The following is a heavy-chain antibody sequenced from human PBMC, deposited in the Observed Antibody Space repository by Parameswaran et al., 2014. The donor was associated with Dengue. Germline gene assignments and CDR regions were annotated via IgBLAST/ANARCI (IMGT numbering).Heavy chain of an antibody. D-gene: IGHD4-17*01. V-gene: IGHV3-33*01. Sequence: VRQAPGKGLEWVAVIWYDGSNKYYADSVKGRFTISRDNSKNTLYLQMNSLRAEDTAVYYCARDHRGDYGLLYYYYGMDVWGQGTTVTVSS. J-gene: IGHJ6*02. CDR3: ARDHRGDYGLLYYYYGMDV. CDR2: IWYDGSNK.